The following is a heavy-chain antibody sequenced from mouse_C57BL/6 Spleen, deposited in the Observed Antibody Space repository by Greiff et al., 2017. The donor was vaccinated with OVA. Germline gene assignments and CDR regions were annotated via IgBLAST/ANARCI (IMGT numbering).Heavy chain of an antibody. J-gene: IGHJ4*01. CDR3: ARSTALTFYAMDY. Sequence: EVQLQQSGPELVKPGASVKMSCKASGYTFTDYNMHWVKQSHGQSLEWIGYINPNNGGTSYNQKFKGKATLTVNKSSSTAYMERRSLTSEDSAVYYCARSTALTFYAMDYWGQGTSVTVSS. CDR2: INPNNGGT. CDR1: GYTFTDYN. V-gene: IGHV1-22*01. D-gene: IGHD2-1*01.